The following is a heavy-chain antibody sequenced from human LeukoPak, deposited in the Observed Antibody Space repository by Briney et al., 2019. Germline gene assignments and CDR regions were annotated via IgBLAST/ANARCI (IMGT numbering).Heavy chain of an antibody. CDR3: AKDSGIIGWSDAFDI. CDR2: IRYDGSNK. V-gene: IGHV3-30*02. Sequence: GGSLRLSCAASGFTFSTYGMHWVRQAPGKGLEWVAFIRYDGSNKYYADSVKGRFTISRDNSKNTLYLQMNRLRAEDTAVYFCAKDSGIIGWSDAFDIWGQGTMVTVSS. J-gene: IGHJ3*02. CDR1: GFTFSTYG. D-gene: IGHD6-19*01.